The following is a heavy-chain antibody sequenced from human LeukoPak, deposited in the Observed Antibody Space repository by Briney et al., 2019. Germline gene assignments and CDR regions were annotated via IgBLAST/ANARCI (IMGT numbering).Heavy chain of an antibody. CDR3: ARETEAAVDI. CDR1: GGSISSYY. D-gene: IGHD6-13*01. CDR2: IYYSGST. Sequence: SETLSLTCTVSGGSISSYYWSWIRQPPGKGLEWIGYIYYSGSTNYNPPLKSRVTISVDTSKNQFSLKLSSVTAADTAVYYCARETEAAVDIWGQGTMVTVSS. V-gene: IGHV4-59*01. J-gene: IGHJ3*02.